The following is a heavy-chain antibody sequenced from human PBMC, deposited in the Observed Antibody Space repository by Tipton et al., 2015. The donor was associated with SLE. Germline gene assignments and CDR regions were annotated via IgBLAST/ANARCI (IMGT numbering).Heavy chain of an antibody. D-gene: IGHD6-6*01. CDR1: AGSISSHY. J-gene: IGHJ4*02. CDR3: ARGGYSSSLYYFDY. V-gene: IGHV4-59*11. Sequence: TLYLTCTVSAGSISSHYWSWIRQPPGKGLEWIGYIYYSGSTNYNPSLKSRVTISVDTSKNQFSLKLSSVTAADTAVYYCARGGYSSSLYYFDYWGQGTLVTVSS. CDR2: IYYSGST.